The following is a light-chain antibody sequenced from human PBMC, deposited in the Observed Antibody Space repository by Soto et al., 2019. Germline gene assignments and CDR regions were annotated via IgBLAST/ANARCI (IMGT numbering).Light chain of an antibody. J-gene: IGKJ2*01. CDR3: QHYGSSYT. V-gene: IGKV3-20*01. CDR1: QSIGNNY. Sequence: DIVLTQSPGTLSLSPGERATLSCRASQSIGNNYLAWYQQKPGQAPRLLIYGASIRAIDIPDRFSSSGSGTDFTLTISGLEPEDFAVYYCQHYGSSYTFGQGTKVEIK. CDR2: GAS.